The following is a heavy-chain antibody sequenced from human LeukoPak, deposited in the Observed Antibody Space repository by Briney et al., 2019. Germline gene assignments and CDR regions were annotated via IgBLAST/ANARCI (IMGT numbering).Heavy chain of an antibody. CDR2: ISSSSSTI. Sequence: GGSLRLSCAASGFTFGSYSMNWVRQAPGKGLEWVSYISSSSSTINYADSVKGRFTFSRDNAKNSLYLQMNSLRAEDTAVYYCATNTDYYGSGSYRLDYWGQGTLVTVSS. J-gene: IGHJ4*02. V-gene: IGHV3-48*01. D-gene: IGHD3-10*01. CDR3: ATNTDYYGSGSYRLDY. CDR1: GFTFGSYS.